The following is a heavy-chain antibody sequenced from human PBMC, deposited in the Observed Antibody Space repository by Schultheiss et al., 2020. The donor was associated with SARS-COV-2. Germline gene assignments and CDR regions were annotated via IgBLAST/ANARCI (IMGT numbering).Heavy chain of an antibody. V-gene: IGHV3-30*04. Sequence: GESLKISCSASGFMFSNHAMHWVRQAPGKGLEWVAVISYDGSNKYYADSVKGRFTISRDNSKNTVCLQMNSVRAEDTAVYYCAKGAGGDERYWGQGTQVTVSS. CDR3: AKGAGGDERY. J-gene: IGHJ4*02. CDR2: ISYDGSNK. CDR1: GFMFSNHA. D-gene: IGHD2-21*02.